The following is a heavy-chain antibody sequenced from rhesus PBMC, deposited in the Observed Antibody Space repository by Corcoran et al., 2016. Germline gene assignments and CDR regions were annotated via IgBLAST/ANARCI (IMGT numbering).Heavy chain of an antibody. D-gene: IGHD6-31*01. CDR3: AGGPYSSGYDY. Sequence: QVQLQESGPGVVKPSETLSLTCAVSGGSISDSYRWSWIRQPPGKGLEWIGYIYGRSTSTNYNPSLKSQVTNSKDTSKNQFSLTLSSVTAADTAVYYCAGGPYSSGYDYWGQGVLVTVSS. CDR1: GGSISDSYR. CDR2: IYGRSTST. V-gene: IGHV4S10*01. J-gene: IGHJ4*01.